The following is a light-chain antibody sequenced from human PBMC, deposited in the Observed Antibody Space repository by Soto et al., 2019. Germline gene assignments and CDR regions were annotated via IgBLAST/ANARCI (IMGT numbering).Light chain of an antibody. V-gene: IGKV3-15*01. Sequence: ELVMTQSPATLCLSPGDTATLSCRASQSIGSNLAWYQQKPGQPPRPLIYGASTRASGVPARFGGRGSGTEFTLTITNLQSEDLAVYYCQQYSSWVTFGGGTQLEIE. J-gene: IGKJ4*01. CDR3: QQYSSWVT. CDR2: GAS. CDR1: QSIGSN.